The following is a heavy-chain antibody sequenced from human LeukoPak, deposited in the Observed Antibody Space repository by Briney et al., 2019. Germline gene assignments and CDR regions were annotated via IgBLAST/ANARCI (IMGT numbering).Heavy chain of an antibody. CDR1: GGTFSSYA. D-gene: IGHD2-2*01. V-gene: IGHV1-69*06. CDR2: IIPIFGTA. Sequence: SVKVSCKASGGTFSSYAISWVRQAPGQGLEWMGGIIPIFGTANYAQKFQGRVTITADKSASTAYMELSSLRSEDTAVYYCARGPDIVVVPAAIGNYYGMDVWGKGTTVTASS. CDR3: ARGPDIVVVPAAIGNYYGMDV. J-gene: IGHJ6*04.